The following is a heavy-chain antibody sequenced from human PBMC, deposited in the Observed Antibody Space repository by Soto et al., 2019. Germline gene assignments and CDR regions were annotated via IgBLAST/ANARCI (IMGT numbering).Heavy chain of an antibody. V-gene: IGHV3-30-3*01. CDR3: ARDLGIGRGGQLVPKLPDDY. CDR2: ISYDGSNK. Sequence: PGGSLRLSCAASGFTFSSYAMHWARQAPGKGLEWVAVISYDGSNKYYADSVKGRFTISRDNSKNTLYLQMNSLRAEDTAVYYCARDLGIGRGGQLVPKLPDDYWGKGNRGSV. CDR1: GFTFSSYA. D-gene: IGHD6-6*01. J-gene: IGHJ4*02.